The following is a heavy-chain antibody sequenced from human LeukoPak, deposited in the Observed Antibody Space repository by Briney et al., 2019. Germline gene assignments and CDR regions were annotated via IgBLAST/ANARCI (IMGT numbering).Heavy chain of an antibody. D-gene: IGHD6-19*01. CDR1: GGSIGGHTFY. CDR2: IYYNGNT. V-gene: IGHV4-39*01. Sequence: SETLSLTCNVSGGSIGGHTFYWDWTRQPPGKGLEWIATIYYNGNTFYNPSLKSRVAISIDMSKSQFSLHLSSVTAADTAIYYCARLTALAGHRGAFDIWGPGTMVTVSS. J-gene: IGHJ3*02. CDR3: ARLTALAGHRGAFDI.